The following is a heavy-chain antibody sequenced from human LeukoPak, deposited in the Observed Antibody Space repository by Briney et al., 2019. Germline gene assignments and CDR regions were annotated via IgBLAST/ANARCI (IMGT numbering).Heavy chain of an antibody. CDR2: ISGSGGST. D-gene: IGHD3-9*01. J-gene: IGHJ4*02. CDR1: GFTFSSYA. V-gene: IGHV3-23*01. Sequence: GGSLRLSCAASGFTFSSYAMSWVRQAPGKGLEWVSAISGSGGSTYYADSVKGRFTISRDNSKNTLYLQMNSLRAEDTAVYYCAKDMGLRYFDWLLSDDYFDYWGQGTLVTVSS. CDR3: AKDMGLRYFDWLLSDDYFDY.